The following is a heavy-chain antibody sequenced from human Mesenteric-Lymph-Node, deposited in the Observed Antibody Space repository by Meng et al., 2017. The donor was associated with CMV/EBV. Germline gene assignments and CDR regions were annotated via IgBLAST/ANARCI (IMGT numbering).Heavy chain of an antibody. D-gene: IGHD6-25*01. J-gene: IGHJ4*02. CDR1: GFTFSSYW. V-gene: IGHV3-7*01. CDR2: IKEDGSEK. Sequence: GESLKISCAASGFTFSSYWMSWVRQAPGKGLEWVANIKEDGSEKYYVDSVKGQFTISRDNAKNSLYLQMNSLRAEDTAVYYCARDKAAGASTGSSFDYWGQGTLVTVSS. CDR3: ARDKAAGASTGSSFDY.